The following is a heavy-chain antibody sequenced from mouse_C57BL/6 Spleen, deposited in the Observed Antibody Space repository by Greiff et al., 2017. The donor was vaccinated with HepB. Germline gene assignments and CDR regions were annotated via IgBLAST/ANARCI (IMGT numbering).Heavy chain of an antibody. Sequence: QVQLKESGAELVRPGASVKLSCKASGYTFTDYYINWVKQRPGQGLEWIARIYPGSGNTYYNEKFKGKATLTAEKSSSTAYMQLSSLTSEDSAVYFCARDYAYYFDYWGQGTTLTVSS. J-gene: IGHJ2*01. CDR3: ARDYAYYFDY. V-gene: IGHV1-76*01. CDR1: GYTFTDYY. D-gene: IGHD2-4*01. CDR2: IYPGSGNT.